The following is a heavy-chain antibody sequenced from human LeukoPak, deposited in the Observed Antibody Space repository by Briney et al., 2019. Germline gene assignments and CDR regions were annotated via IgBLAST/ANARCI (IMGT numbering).Heavy chain of an antibody. CDR3: AKDPEQQLAFGFDP. J-gene: IGHJ5*02. CDR2: IRYDGSNK. V-gene: IGHV3-30*02. D-gene: IGHD6-13*01. Sequence: GGSLRLSCAASGFTFSSYGMHWVRQAPGKGLEWVAFIRYDGSNKYYADSVKGRFTISRDNSKNTLYLQMNSLRAEDTAVYYCAKDPEQQLAFGFDPWGQGTLVTVSS. CDR1: GFTFSSYG.